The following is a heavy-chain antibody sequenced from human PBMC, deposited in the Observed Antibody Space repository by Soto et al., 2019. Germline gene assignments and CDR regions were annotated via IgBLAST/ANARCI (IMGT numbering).Heavy chain of an antibody. D-gene: IGHD3-3*01. CDR1: GFTFSSYG. CDR2: IWYDGSNK. J-gene: IGHJ4*02. Sequence: GGSLRLSCAASGFTFSSYGMHWVRQAPGKGLEWVAVIWYDGSNKYYADSVKGRFTISRDNSKNTLYLQMTSMRAEDTAVYYCARDHYDFWSGSQYYWGQGTQVTVSS. CDR3: ARDHYDFWSGSQYY. V-gene: IGHV3-33*01.